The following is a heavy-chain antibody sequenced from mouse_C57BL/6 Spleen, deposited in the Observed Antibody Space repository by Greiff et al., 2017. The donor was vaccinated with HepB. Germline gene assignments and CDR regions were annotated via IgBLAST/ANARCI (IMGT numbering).Heavy chain of an antibody. Sequence: QVQLQQPGAELVKPGASVKMSCKASGYTFTSYWITWVKQRPGQGLEWIGDIYPGSGSTNYNEKFKSKATLTVDTSSSTPYMQLSSLTSEDSAVYYCARDDYDGLYDFGYWGQGTTLTVSS. CDR1: GYTFTSYW. CDR2: IYPGSGST. D-gene: IGHD2-4*01. J-gene: IGHJ2*01. V-gene: IGHV1-55*01. CDR3: ARDDYDGLYDFGY.